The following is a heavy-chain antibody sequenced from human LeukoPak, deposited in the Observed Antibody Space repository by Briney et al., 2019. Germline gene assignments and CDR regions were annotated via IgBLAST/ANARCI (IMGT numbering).Heavy chain of an antibody. CDR3: ARGPVDTAMVSDEFDY. D-gene: IGHD5-18*01. CDR2: ISAYNGNT. Sequence: ASVKVSCKASGYXFTSYGMSWVRQAPGQGLEWMGWISAYNGNTNYAQKLQGRVTMTTDTSTSTAYMELRSLRSDDTAVYYCARGPVDTAMVSDEFDYWGQGTLVTVSS. J-gene: IGHJ4*02. V-gene: IGHV1-18*01. CDR1: GYXFTSYG.